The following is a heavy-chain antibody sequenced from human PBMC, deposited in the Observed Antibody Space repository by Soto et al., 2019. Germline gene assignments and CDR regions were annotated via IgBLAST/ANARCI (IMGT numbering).Heavy chain of an antibody. CDR1: GFTFSSYA. D-gene: IGHD6-19*01. J-gene: IGHJ4*02. V-gene: IGHV3-30-3*01. CDR2: ISYDGSNK. CDR3: ARDTGGLIAHRQHDQGLVSGFDY. Sequence: QVQLVESGGGVVQPGRSLRLSCAASGFTFSSYAMHWVRQAPGKGLEWVAVISYDGSNKYYADSVKGRFTISRDNSKNTLDMQITSLRAEDTAVYYGARDTGGLIAHRQHDQGLVSGFDYWGQGTLVTVAA.